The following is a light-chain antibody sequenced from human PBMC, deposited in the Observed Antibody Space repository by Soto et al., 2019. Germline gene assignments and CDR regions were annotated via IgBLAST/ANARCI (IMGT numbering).Light chain of an antibody. CDR2: GSS. Sequence: EIVLTQSPGTLSLSPGERATLSCRASQSVTGNYLAWYQQKPGQSPRLLIYGSSDRATGIPDRFSGSGSGTDFTLTITRVEPEDFAVYYCHQYGSSPPYTFGQGTKLEIK. J-gene: IGKJ2*01. CDR1: QSVTGNY. CDR3: HQYGSSPPYT. V-gene: IGKV3-20*01.